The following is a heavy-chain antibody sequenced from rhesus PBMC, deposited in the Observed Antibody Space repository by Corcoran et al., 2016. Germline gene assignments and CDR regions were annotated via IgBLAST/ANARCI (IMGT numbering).Heavy chain of an antibody. CDR2: IRSKSKNNET. CDR1: GFTFSYST. CDR3: ARDSIFDY. D-gene: IGHD3-16*01. Sequence: EVLLVESGGGLVQPGGSLRLSCVASGFTFSYSTLHWVRQASGKGLEWVGRIRSKSKNNETVYAASVKDRFTISRDDSRNTLYLQMNFLMSEDTAIYFCARDSIFDYWGQGVLVTVSS. V-gene: IGHV3-118*01. J-gene: IGHJ4*01.